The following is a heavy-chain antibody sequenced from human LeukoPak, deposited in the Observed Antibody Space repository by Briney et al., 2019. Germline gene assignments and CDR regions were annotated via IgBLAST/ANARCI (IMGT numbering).Heavy chain of an antibody. J-gene: IGHJ6*04. CDR2: INSDGSST. CDR3: ARVGKAVAAPLDV. CDR1: GFTFSSYW. Sequence: SGGSLRLSCAASGFTFSSYWMHWVRQAPGKGLVWVSRINSDGSSTSYADSVKGRFTISRDNAKNTLYLQMNSLRAEDTAVYYCARVGKAVAAPLDVWGKGTTVTVSS. V-gene: IGHV3-74*01. D-gene: IGHD6-19*01.